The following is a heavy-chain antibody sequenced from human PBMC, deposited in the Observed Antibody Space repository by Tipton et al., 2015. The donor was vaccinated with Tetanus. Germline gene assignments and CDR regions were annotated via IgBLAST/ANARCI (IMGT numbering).Heavy chain of an antibody. D-gene: IGHD1-1*01. CDR3: ARRSLTNYGLDV. J-gene: IGHJ6*02. Sequence: LSLTCAASGFTFGSYGMHWVRQAPGKGLEWVTGIRYDGSEKYHADSVKGRFTISRDHAKNTVYLQMNSLRAEDTAVYFCARRSLTNYGLDVWGQGTPVTVSS. CDR1: GFTFGSYG. V-gene: IGHV3-33*01. CDR2: IRYDGSEK.